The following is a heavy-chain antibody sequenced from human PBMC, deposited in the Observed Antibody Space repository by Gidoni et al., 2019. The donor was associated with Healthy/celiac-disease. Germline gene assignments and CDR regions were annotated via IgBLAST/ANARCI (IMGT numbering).Heavy chain of an antibody. Sequence: QVHPVASGGGVVQPGRSLRLSCAASGFTFRSYGMNWVRQVPGNGLEWVAVIWYDGSNKYYADSVKGRFTISRDNSKNTLYLQMNSLRAEDTAVYYCATTHVTIFGVVTPHDAFDIWGQGTMVTVSS. J-gene: IGHJ3*02. CDR1: GFTFRSYG. D-gene: IGHD3-3*01. CDR3: ATTHVTIFGVVTPHDAFDI. CDR2: IWYDGSNK. V-gene: IGHV3-33*01.